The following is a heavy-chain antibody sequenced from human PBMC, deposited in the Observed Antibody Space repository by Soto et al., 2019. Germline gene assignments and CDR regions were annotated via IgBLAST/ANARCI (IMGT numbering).Heavy chain of an antibody. CDR1: GFKFSNYA. CDR2: ISATGGGT. Sequence: GGSLRFSCAASGFKFSNYAMSWVRQAPGKGLEWVSLISATGGGTYYADSVKGRFTISRDNSHNTLYLQVHSLTAEDTAVYYCAKDRRAGGNSAFYFDFWGQGAQVTVSS. J-gene: IGHJ4*02. V-gene: IGHV3-23*01. D-gene: IGHD3-16*01. CDR3: AKDRRAGGNSAFYFDF.